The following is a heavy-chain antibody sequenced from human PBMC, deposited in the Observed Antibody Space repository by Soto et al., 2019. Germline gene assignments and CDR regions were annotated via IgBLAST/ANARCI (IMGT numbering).Heavy chain of an antibody. J-gene: IGHJ4*02. V-gene: IGHV3-15*01. CDR1: RITFSNAW. CDR3: TTGRYSSSLYFDS. Sequence: ESGGGLVKPGGSLRVSCAASRITFSNAWMTWVRQAPGKGLEWVGRIKSKIDGGTTDYGVPVKGRFTISRDDSKNTLYLQMNSLKTEDTAVYYCTTGRYSSSLYFDSWGQGTLVTVSS. D-gene: IGHD6-6*01. CDR2: IKSKIDGGTT.